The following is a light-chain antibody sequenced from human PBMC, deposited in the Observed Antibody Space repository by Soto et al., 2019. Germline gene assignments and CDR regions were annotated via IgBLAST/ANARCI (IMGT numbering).Light chain of an antibody. Sequence: EVVLTQSPPTRSLSPGDRAPFSGKPIQIVHTFLAWYKQKPGQAPRLLIYGASNRAAGIPDRFSGSGSGTDFTLTIDSLQPEDFAVYYCQQRSNWPPITFGQGTRLDIK. CDR1: QIVHTF. J-gene: IGKJ5*01. CDR3: QQRSNWPPIT. CDR2: GAS. V-gene: IGKV3-11*01.